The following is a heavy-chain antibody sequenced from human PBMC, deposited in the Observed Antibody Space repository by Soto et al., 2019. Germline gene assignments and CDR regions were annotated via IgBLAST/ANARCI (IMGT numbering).Heavy chain of an antibody. J-gene: IGHJ4*02. CDR2: IYYSGST. CDR3: ARVEPPYYYDSSGYNFDY. D-gene: IGHD3-22*01. Sequence: SETLSLTCTVSGGSISSGGYYWSWIRQHPGKGLEWIGYIYYSGSTYYNPSLKSRVTISVDTSKNQFSLKLSSVTAADTAVYYCARVEPPYYYDSSGYNFDYWGQGTLVTVSS. V-gene: IGHV4-31*03. CDR1: GGSISSGGYY.